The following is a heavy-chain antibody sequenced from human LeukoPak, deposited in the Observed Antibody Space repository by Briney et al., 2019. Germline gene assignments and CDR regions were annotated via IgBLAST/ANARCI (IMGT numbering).Heavy chain of an antibody. Sequence: GGSLRLSCAASAFTFMNYPMTWVRQAPGKGLEWVSVISGRGDTTYYADSVKGRFTISRDNSKSTLYLQMNSLRAEETALYYCAKVIPSSGWPFDYWGQGTLVTVSS. V-gene: IGHV3-23*01. CDR3: AKVIPSSGWPFDY. CDR1: AFTFMNYP. D-gene: IGHD6-19*01. J-gene: IGHJ4*02. CDR2: ISGRGDTT.